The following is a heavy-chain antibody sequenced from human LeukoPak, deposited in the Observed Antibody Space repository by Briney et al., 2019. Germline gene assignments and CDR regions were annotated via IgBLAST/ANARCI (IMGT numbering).Heavy chain of an antibody. CDR3: ARDTTAIRPYYFDY. D-gene: IGHD2-21*02. Sequence: QPGRSLRLSCAASGFTFSSYAMHWVRQAPGKGLEWVAVISYDGSNKYYADSVKGRFTISRDNSKNTLYLQMNSLRAEDTAVYYCARDTTAIRPYYFDYWGQGTLVTVSS. CDR1: GFTFSSYA. CDR2: ISYDGSNK. J-gene: IGHJ4*02. V-gene: IGHV3-30-3*01.